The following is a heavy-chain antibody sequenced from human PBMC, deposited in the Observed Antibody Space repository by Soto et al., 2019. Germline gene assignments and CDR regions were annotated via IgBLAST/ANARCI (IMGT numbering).Heavy chain of an antibody. CDR3: ARGRGGSYGGNSAHYDV. Sequence: QVHLVESGGGVVQPGTSLRLSCEASGFTFRGFGMHWVRQTPGKGLEWVAVIWYDGSKEYFADCVKGRFTISRDNSKNALYLQMNSLRAEDSAIYYCARGRGGSYGGNSAHYDVWGQGILVTVSS. CDR1: GFTFRGFG. D-gene: IGHD4-17*01. J-gene: IGHJ3*01. CDR2: IWYDGSKE. V-gene: IGHV3-33*01.